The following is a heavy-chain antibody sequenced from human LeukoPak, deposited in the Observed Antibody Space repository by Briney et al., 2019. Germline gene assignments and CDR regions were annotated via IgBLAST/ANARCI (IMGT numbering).Heavy chain of an antibody. D-gene: IGHD3-22*01. CDR2: ISDTGGRT. J-gene: IGHJ4*02. V-gene: IGHV3-23*01. Sequence: GGSLRLSCAVSGITLSNYGMTWVRQAPGKGLEWVAGISDTGGRTNYADSVKGRFTISRDNPKNTLYLQMNSLGAEDTAVYFCAKRGVVIRVILVGFHREAYYFDSWGQGGLVTVSS. CDR3: AKRGVVIRVILVGFHREAYYFDS. CDR1: GITLSNYG.